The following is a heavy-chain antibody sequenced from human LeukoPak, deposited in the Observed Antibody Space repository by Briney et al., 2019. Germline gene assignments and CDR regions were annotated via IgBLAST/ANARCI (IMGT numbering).Heavy chain of an antibody. CDR3: ARSLVLWFGDAFDI. CDR1: GYTFTSYA. J-gene: IGHJ3*02. CDR2: INAGNGNT. D-gene: IGHD3-10*01. Sequence: ASVKVSCKASGYTFTSYAMHWVCQAPGQRLEWMGWINAGNGNTKYSQKFQGRVTITRDTSASTAYMELSSLRSEDTAVYYCARSLVLWFGDAFDIWGQGTMVTVSS. V-gene: IGHV1-3*01.